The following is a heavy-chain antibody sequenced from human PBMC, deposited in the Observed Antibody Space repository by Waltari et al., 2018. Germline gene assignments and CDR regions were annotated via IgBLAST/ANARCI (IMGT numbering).Heavy chain of an antibody. V-gene: IGHV4-38-2*01. CDR2: IYHSGST. CDR1: GYSISSGYY. Sequence: QVQLQESGPGLVKPSETLSLTCAVSGYSISSGYYWGWIRQPPGKGLEWIGSIYHSGSTYYTPSLKSRVTISLDTSKNQFSLKLSSVTAADTAVYYCAGEEVAGINYWGQGTLVTVSS. CDR3: AGEEVAGINY. J-gene: IGHJ4*02. D-gene: IGHD6-19*01.